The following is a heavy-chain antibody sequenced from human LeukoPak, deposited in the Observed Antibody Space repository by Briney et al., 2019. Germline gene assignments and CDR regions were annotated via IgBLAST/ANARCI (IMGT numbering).Heavy chain of an antibody. V-gene: IGHV1-18*01. D-gene: IGHD5-24*01. J-gene: IGHJ3*01. CDR3: AKEMATIRAFDF. Sequence: ASVKVSCKASGYTFTSYGISWVRQAPGQGLEWMGWISAYNGNTNYAQKLQGRVTITADKSTSTAYMELSSLRSEDTAVYYCAKEMATIRAFDFWGQGAMVTVSS. CDR2: ISAYNGNT. CDR1: GYTFTSYG.